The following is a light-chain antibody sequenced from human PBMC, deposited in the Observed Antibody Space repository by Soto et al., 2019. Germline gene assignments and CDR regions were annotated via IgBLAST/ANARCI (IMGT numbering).Light chain of an antibody. J-gene: IGLJ1*01. CDR3: QSFDSDLSAFV. CDR1: SSNIGAGYD. Sequence: QSALTQSPSISGAPGQRVTISCTGSSSNIGAGYDVHWFQQFPGTAPRLLIYGNNNRPSGVPDRFSGSESGTSASLAIAGLQAGDEAIYYCQSFDSDLSAFVFGTGTKVTV. V-gene: IGLV1-40*01. CDR2: GNN.